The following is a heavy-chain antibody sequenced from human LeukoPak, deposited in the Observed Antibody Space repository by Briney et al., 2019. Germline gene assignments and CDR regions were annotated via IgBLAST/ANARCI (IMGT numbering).Heavy chain of an antibody. CDR2: IYYTGST. V-gene: IGHV4-59*02. CDR3: ARRYGSGSSGTFDY. Sequence: SETLSLTCTISGGSVSDYYWSWIRQSPGKGLEWIGYIYYTGSTTYNPSLKSRVTISADTSRNRFSLKLNSVTAADTAVYYCARRYGSGSSGTFDYWGQGTLVTVSS. CDR1: GGSVSDYY. J-gene: IGHJ4*02. D-gene: IGHD3-10*01.